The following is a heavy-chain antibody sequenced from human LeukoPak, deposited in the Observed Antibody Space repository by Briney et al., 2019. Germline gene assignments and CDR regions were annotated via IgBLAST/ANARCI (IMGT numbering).Heavy chain of an antibody. V-gene: IGHV1-24*01. D-gene: IGHD3-10*01. CDR3: ATESLKGRITMVRGSFDP. CDR1: GYTLTELS. Sequence: ASVKVSCKVSGYTLTELSMHWVRQAPGKGLEWMGGFDPEDGETIYAQKFQGRVTMTEDTSTDTAYMELSSLRSEDTAVYYCATESLKGRITMVRGSFDPWGQGTLVTVSS. CDR2: FDPEDGET. J-gene: IGHJ5*02.